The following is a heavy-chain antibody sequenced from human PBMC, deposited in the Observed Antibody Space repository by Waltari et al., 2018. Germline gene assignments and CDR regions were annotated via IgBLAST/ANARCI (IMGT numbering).Heavy chain of an antibody. V-gene: IGHV1-69*10. CDR2: LIPMLGIT. Sequence: QVQLVQSGAEVKKPGSSVKVSCKASGGAFSSYAISWVRQAPGQGLEWMGGLIPMLGITNYAQKFQGRVTITADKSTGTAYMALSSLRSDDTATYYCATGPFAMIVVSYFDYWGQGTLVTVSS. CDR1: GGAFSSYA. D-gene: IGHD3-22*01. CDR3: ATGPFAMIVVSYFDY. J-gene: IGHJ4*02.